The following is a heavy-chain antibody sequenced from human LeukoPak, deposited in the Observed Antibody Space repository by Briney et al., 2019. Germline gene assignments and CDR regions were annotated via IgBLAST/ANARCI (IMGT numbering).Heavy chain of an antibody. CDR1: GFTFTNYA. D-gene: IGHD4-17*01. CDR3: ARDPNGDYVGAFEM. J-gene: IGHJ3*02. CDR2: IRSGGDGT. V-gene: IGHV3-23*01. Sequence: GGSLRLSCAASGFTFTNYAMIWVRQAPGRGLEWVSAIRSGGDGTLYADSVKGRFTISRDNSKNTLFLHMNNMRAEDTAVYYCARDPNGDYVGAFEMWGPGTKVTVS.